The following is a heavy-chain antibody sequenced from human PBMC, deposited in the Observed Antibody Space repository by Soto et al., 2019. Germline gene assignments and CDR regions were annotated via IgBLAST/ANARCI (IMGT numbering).Heavy chain of an antibody. D-gene: IGHD2-8*01. J-gene: IGHJ4*02. V-gene: IGHV3-72*01. CDR1: GFTFSDHY. CDR3: ARLMGTSFDH. Sequence: EVQLVESGGGLVQPGGSLRLSCAASGFTFSDHYMDWVRQAPGKGLEWVGRARNKVNGYTTAYAASVKGRFTISRDDTKNSLYLQMNSLKVEDTAVYVCARLMGTSFDHWGQGTLVTVSS. CDR2: ARNKVNGYTT.